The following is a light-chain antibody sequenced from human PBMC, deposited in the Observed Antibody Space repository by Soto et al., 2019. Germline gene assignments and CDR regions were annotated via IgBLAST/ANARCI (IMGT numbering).Light chain of an antibody. CDR2: DVS. CDR3: SSYTSSTTLLYV. Sequence: QSALTQPASVSGSPGQSITISCTGTSSDVGGFNYVSWYQQHPGKAPKLMIYDVSNGPSGGSNRFSGSKSGNTASLTISGLQAEDEADYYCSSYTSSTTLLYVFGTGTKLTVL. J-gene: IGLJ1*01. CDR1: SSDVGGFNY. V-gene: IGLV2-14*01.